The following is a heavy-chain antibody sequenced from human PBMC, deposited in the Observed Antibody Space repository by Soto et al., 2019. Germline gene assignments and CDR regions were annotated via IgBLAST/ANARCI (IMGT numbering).Heavy chain of an antibody. J-gene: IGHJ4*02. CDR3: AKGFDPYDSSGYKLNFDY. D-gene: IGHD3-22*01. CDR1: GFTFSSYA. Sequence: GGSLRLSCAASGFTFSSYAMSWVRQAPGKGLEWVSAISGSGGSTYYADSVKGRFTISRDNSKNTLYLQMNSLRAEDTAVYYCAKGFDPYDSSGYKLNFDYWGQGTLVTVSS. CDR2: ISGSGGST. V-gene: IGHV3-23*01.